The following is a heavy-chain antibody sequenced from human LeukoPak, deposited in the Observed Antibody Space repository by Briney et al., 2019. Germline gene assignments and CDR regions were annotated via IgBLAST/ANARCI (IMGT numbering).Heavy chain of an antibody. D-gene: IGHD2-2*01. CDR3: ARDYCSSTSCPLGY. J-gene: IGHJ4*02. Sequence: GGSLRLSCAASGFTFSSYAMSWVRQAPGKGLEWVSAISGSGGSTYYADSVKGRFTISRDNSKNTLYLQMNSLRAEDTAVYYCARDYCSSTSCPLGYWGQGTLVTVSS. V-gene: IGHV3-23*01. CDR2: ISGSGGST. CDR1: GFTFSSYA.